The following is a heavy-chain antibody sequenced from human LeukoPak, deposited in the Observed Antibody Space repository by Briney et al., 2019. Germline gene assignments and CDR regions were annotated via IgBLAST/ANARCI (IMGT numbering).Heavy chain of an antibody. V-gene: IGHV3-53*01. D-gene: IGHD3-22*01. CDR3: ARAGGGTYYYDSSGYSGAFDI. Sequence: PGGSLRLSCAASGFTFSSYAMNWVRQAPGKGLEWVSVIYSDGSTYYADFVKGRFTISRDNSKNTLYLQMNSLRAEDTAVYYCARAGGGTYYYDSSGYSGAFDIWGQGTMVTVSS. CDR2: IYSDGST. CDR1: GFTFSSYA. J-gene: IGHJ3*02.